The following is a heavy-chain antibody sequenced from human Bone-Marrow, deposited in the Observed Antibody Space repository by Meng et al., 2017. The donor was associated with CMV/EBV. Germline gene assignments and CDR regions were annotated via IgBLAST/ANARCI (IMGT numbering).Heavy chain of an antibody. CDR3: ARDGGEVTGRDV. D-gene: IGHD3-10*01. CDR2: ISYDGSNK. J-gene: IGHJ6*02. CDR1: GFTFSSYA. Sequence: GESLKISCSASGFTFSSYAMHWVRQAPGKGLEWVAVISYDGSNKYYADSVKGRFTISRDNSKNTLYLQMNSRRAEDMAVYYCARDGGEVTGRDVWGQGNTVTVYS. V-gene: IGHV3-30-3*01.